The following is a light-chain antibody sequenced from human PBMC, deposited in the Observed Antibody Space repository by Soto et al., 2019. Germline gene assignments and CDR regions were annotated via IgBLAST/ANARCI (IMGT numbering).Light chain of an antibody. CDR1: SDSVSTNHY. Sequence: QTVPTQDPSKSVSPGETVTLTCGLISDSVSTNHYPSWYQQTPGQAPRTLVYNTNSRSSGVPDRFSGSILGNKAALTITGAQADDECNYYCALYLGSGTWVFGSGTKVTVL. J-gene: IGLJ1*01. CDR2: NTN. V-gene: IGLV8-61*01. CDR3: ALYLGSGTWV.